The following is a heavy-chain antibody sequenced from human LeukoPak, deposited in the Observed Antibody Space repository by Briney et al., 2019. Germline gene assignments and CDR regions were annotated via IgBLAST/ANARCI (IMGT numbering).Heavy chain of an antibody. Sequence: GGSLRLSCAASGFTFSSYWMSWVRQAPGKGLEWVANIKQDGSEKYYVDSVKGRFTISRDNAKNSLYLQMNSLRAEDTAVYYCARGQREDCSSTSCYEYYYYYYMDVWGKGTTVTISS. CDR3: ARGQREDCSSTSCYEYYYYYYMDV. D-gene: IGHD2-2*01. CDR1: GFTFSSYW. V-gene: IGHV3-7*01. J-gene: IGHJ6*03. CDR2: IKQDGSEK.